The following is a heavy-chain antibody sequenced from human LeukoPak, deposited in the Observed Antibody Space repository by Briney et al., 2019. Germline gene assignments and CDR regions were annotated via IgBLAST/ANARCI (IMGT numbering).Heavy chain of an antibody. V-gene: IGHV3-43D*03. CDR1: GFTFDEYA. J-gene: IGHJ6*03. Sequence: GGSLRLSCAASGFTFDEYAMHWVRQAPGKGLEWVSLSWDGSRTYYADSVKGRFTISRDNSENSLYLQMNSLRPEDTGLYYCAKVRFGSLSGLGFYYFMDVWGIGTTVTVSS. CDR3: AKVRFGSLSGLGFYYFMDV. D-gene: IGHD6-6*01. CDR2: SWDGSRT.